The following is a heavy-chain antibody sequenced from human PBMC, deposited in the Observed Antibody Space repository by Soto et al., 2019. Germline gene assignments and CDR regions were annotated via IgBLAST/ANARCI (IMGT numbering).Heavy chain of an antibody. Sequence: GASVKVSCKASGGTFSSYAISWVRQAPGQGFEWMGGIIPIFGTANYAQKFQGRVTITADESTSTAYMELSSLRSENTAVYYCARADSSWYDYWGQGTLVTVSS. D-gene: IGHD6-13*01. CDR2: IIPIFGTA. J-gene: IGHJ4*02. V-gene: IGHV1-69*13. CDR1: GGTFSSYA. CDR3: ARADSSWYDY.